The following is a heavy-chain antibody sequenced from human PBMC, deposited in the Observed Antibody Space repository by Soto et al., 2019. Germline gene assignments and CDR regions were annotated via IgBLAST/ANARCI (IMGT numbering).Heavy chain of an antibody. CDR3: ARAYCGGDCYYPGGVDV. CDR2: IIPIFGTA. V-gene: IGHV1-69*12. D-gene: IGHD2-21*02. J-gene: IGHJ6*02. CDR1: GGTFSSYA. Sequence: QVQLVQSGAEVKKPGSSVKVSCKASGGTFSSYAISWVRQAPGQGLEWMGGIIPIFGTANYAQKFQGRVTITADESRSTAYMELSSLRSEDTGVYYCARAYCGGDCYYPGGVDVWGQGTTVTVSS.